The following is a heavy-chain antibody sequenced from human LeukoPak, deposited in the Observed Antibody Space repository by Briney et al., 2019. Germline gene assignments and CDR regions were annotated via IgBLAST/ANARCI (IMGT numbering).Heavy chain of an antibody. CDR1: GYTFTSYY. J-gene: IGHJ3*02. V-gene: IGHV1-46*01. CDR2: INPSGGST. CDR3: ARRLSGPADAFDI. Sequence: ASVTVSCKASGYTFTSYYMHWVRQAPGQGLEWMGIINPSGGSTSYAKKFQGRVTMTRDTSTTTVYMELSSLRSEDTAVYYCARRLSGPADAFDIWGQGTMVTVSS. D-gene: IGHD6-19*01.